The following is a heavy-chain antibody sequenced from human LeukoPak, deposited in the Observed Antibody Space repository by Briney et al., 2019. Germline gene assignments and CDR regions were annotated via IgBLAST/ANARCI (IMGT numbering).Heavy chain of an antibody. CDR2: IYHTGST. CDR3: ARDRGRGGLYFDY. D-gene: IGHD3-16*01. V-gene: IGHV4-30-2*01. CDR1: GGSINSGGYS. Sequence: PSETLSLTCAVSGGSINSGGYSWSWIRQPPGKGLEWIGYIYHTGSTSYIPSLKTRVTISLDWSKNQFSLKLTSVTPADTAVYYCARDRGRGGLYFDYWGQGNLVTVSS. J-gene: IGHJ4*02.